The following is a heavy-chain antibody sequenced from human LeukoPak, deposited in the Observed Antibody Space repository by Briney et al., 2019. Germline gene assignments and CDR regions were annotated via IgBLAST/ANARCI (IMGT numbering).Heavy chain of an antibody. J-gene: IGHJ4*02. CDR2: ISDEWRST. CDR3: AKHTDNTANHYCEY. V-gene: IGHV3-64D*06. Sequence: GVSLSLPRSASGFILERRAMLWVRQAPGKGLEYVSRISDEWRSTYFAYSEKGRFTTPKHNPENALYLQMSGRRAVDTAMYYCAKHTDNTANHYCEYWGQGTLVTGS. CDR1: GFILERRA. D-gene: IGHD1-1*01.